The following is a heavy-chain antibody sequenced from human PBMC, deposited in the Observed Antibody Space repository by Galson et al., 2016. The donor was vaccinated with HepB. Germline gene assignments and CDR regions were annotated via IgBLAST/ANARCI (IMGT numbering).Heavy chain of an antibody. D-gene: IGHD5/OR15-5a*01. J-gene: IGHJ1*01. CDR1: GYKFTNNG. CDR3: AADVRYRVAS. Sequence: SVKVSCKASGYKFTNNGISWVRQAPGQGLEWLGWISAKSGDTDFATKFQGRVTLTRDTPTSTVYMQLTSLKSDDTAMYYCAADVRYRVASWGQGTLVAVSS. CDR2: ISAKSGDT. V-gene: IGHV1-18*01.